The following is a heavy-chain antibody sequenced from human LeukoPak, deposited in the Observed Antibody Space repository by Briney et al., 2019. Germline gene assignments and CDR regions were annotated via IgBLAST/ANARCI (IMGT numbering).Heavy chain of an antibody. CDR3: AREQDDVLRSLESGLLDY. V-gene: IGHV3-64*01. CDR2: ISSNGGST. Sequence: GGSLRLSCAASGFTFSSYAMHWVRQAPGKGLEYVSAISSNGGSTYYANSVKGRFTISRDNSKNTLYLQMGSLRAEDMAVYYCAREQDDVLRSLESGLLDYWGQGTLVTVSS. D-gene: IGHD3-3*01. J-gene: IGHJ4*02. CDR1: GFTFSSYA.